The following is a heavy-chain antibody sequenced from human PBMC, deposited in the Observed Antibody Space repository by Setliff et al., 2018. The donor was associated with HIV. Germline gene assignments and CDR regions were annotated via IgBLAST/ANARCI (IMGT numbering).Heavy chain of an antibody. Sequence: SVKVSCKAAGGSSSTHAMNWVRQAPGQGLEWMGQIISILGITNYAQKFQGRVTLTADESTSTMYMELSSLTADDTAIYYCAKDSRRGDAYNVGVFDFWGQGTMVTVSS. CDR1: GGSSSTHA. D-gene: IGHD3-10*01. CDR2: IISILGIT. CDR3: AKDSRRGDAYNVGVFDF. V-gene: IGHV1-69*10. J-gene: IGHJ3*01.